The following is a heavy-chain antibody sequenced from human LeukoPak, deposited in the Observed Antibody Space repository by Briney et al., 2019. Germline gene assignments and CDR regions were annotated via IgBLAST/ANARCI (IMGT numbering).Heavy chain of an antibody. V-gene: IGHV4-59*01. CDR1: GGSFTNYY. D-gene: IGHD1-1*01. CDR2: IFYTGTT. CDR3: ASRRQSEGLEA. Sequence: PSGTLSLTCTVSGGSFTNYYWAWVRQSPGRGLEWIGYIFYTGTTYYNPSLKSRLTMSVDASKNQFSLKLTSVTAADTATYYCASRRQSEGLEAWGQGTLVTVSS. J-gene: IGHJ5*02.